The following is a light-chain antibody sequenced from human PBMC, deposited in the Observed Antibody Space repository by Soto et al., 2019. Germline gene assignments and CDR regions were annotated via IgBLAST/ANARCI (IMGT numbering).Light chain of an antibody. CDR2: EVT. CDR1: SSDVGGYNI. V-gene: IGLV2-23*02. Sequence: QSVLTQPASVSGSPGQSITISCTGTSSDVGGYNIVSWYQQHPGKVPKLMIYEVTKRPSGVSNRLSGSKSGNTASLTISGLQAEDEADYYCCSYATGNTVIFGGGTKVTVL. CDR3: CSYATGNTVI. J-gene: IGLJ2*01.